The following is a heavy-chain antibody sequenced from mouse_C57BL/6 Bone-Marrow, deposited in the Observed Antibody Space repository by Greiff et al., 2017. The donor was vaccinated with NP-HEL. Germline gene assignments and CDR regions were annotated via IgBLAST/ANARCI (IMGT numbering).Heavy chain of an antibody. CDR1: GYSITSGYY. CDR2: ISYDGSN. J-gene: IGHJ3*01. V-gene: IGHV3-6*01. D-gene: IGHD4-1*01. Sequence: EVKLVESGPGLVKPSQSLSLTCSVTGYSITSGYYWNWIRQFPGNKLEWMGYISYDGSNNYNPSLKNRISITRDTSKNQFFLKLNSVTTEDTATYDCARTGMGFAYWGQGTLVTVSA. CDR3: ARTGMGFAY.